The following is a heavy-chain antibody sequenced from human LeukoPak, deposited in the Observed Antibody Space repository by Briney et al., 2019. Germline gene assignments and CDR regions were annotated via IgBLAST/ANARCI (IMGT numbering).Heavy chain of an antibody. D-gene: IGHD3-22*01. V-gene: IGHV4-61*08. CDR1: GGSISSGGYY. J-gene: IGHJ6*02. CDR2: IYYSGST. Sequence: SETLSLTCAVSGGSISSGGYYWSWIRQPPGKGLEWIGYIYYSGSTNYNPSLKSRVTISVDTSKNQFSLKLSSVTAADTAVYYCARAPHYYDSSGYYKYYYYYGMDVWGQGTTVTVSS. CDR3: ARAPHYYDSSGYYKYYYYYGMDV.